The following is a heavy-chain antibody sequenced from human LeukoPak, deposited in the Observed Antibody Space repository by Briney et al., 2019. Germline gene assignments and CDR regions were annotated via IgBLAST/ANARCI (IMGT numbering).Heavy chain of an antibody. V-gene: IGHV3-74*01. CDR3: AIGSYIRNIDY. J-gene: IGHJ4*02. CDR2: INSDGSNT. D-gene: IGHD3-10*01. Sequence: GGSLRLSCAASGFTFRTYWMHWVRQPPGKGLVWVSRINSDGSNTNYADSVKGRFIISKDNAKNTLYLQMNSLTDDDAAVYYCAIGSYIRNIDYWGQGTLVTVSS. CDR1: GFTFRTYW.